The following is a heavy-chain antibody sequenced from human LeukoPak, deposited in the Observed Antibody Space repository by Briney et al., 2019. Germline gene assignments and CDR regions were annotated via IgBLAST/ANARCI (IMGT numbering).Heavy chain of an antibody. CDR3: AKSPVPVLYFFYGIDV. CDR2: ISYDGSNK. J-gene: IGHJ6*02. Sequence: GGSLRLSCAASGFTFSSYGMHWVRQAPGKGLEWVAVISYDGSNKYYADSVKGRFTISRDNSKNTLYLQMNSLRAEDTAVYYCAKSPVPVLYFFYGIDVWGQGTTVTVSS. CDR1: GFTFSSYG. V-gene: IGHV3-30*18. D-gene: IGHD2-15*01.